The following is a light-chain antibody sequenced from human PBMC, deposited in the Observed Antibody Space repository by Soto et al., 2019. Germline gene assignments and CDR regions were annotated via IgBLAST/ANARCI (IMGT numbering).Light chain of an antibody. CDR2: EDS. CDR3: CSYAGSSTYV. CDR1: SSDVGNYNL. J-gene: IGLJ1*01. V-gene: IGLV2-23*01. Sequence: QSALTQPASVSGSPGQSITISCAGTSSDVGNYNLVSWYQHHPGKAPKLMIYEDSQRPSGVSNRFSGWKSGNTASLTISGLQAEDEADYYCCSYAGSSTYVFGTGTKLTVL.